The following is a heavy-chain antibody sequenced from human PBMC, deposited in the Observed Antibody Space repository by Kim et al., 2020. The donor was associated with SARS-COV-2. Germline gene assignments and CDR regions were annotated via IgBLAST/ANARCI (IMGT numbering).Heavy chain of an antibody. CDR1: GYTFTSYA. CDR3: ARGGRYFDLDP. CDR2: INAANGDT. Sequence: ASVKVSCKASGYTFTSYAMHWVRQAPGQRLEWMGWINAANGDTRYSQNLQGRVTITRDTSASTAYMELTSLRSEDSAVYYCARGGRYFDLDPWGQGTLVT. D-gene: IGHD3-22*01. V-gene: IGHV1-3*01. J-gene: IGHJ5*02.